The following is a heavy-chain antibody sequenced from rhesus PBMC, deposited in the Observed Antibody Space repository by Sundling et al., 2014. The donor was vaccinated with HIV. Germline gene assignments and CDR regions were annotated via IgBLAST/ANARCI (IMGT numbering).Heavy chain of an antibody. D-gene: IGHD3-28*01. CDR3: ARGEGLDYNDSGYYTLMY. Sequence: QVQLQESGPGLVKPSETLSLTCAVSGVSITSSWWSWIRQSPGKGLEWIGRVSGNTGNTDYNPSLQSRVTLSRDLSKSQFSLNLRSLTAADTAVYFCARGEGLDYNDSGYYTLMYWGQGVPVTVSS. CDR2: VSGNTGNT. CDR1: GVSITSSW. J-gene: IGHJ4*01. V-gene: IGHV4-173*01.